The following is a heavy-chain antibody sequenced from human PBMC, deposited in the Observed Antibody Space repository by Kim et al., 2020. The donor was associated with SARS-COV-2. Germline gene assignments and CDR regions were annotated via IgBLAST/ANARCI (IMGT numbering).Heavy chain of an antibody. CDR3: ASFSTDAAASGGY. V-gene: IGHV3-21*01. CDR2: ISGRSEYI. J-gene: IGHJ4*02. Sequence: GGSLRLSCVASGFSFSTYSMNWVRQAPGKGLEWVSSISGRSEYIYYADSVKGRSTISRDNAKNSLWLQMNSLRAEDTAVYYCASFSTDAAASGGYWGQGT. CDR1: GFSFSTYS. D-gene: IGHD6-13*01.